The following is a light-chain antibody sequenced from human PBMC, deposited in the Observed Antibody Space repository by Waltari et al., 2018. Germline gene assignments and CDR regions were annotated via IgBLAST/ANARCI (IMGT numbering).Light chain of an antibody. V-gene: IGKV4-1*01. J-gene: IGKJ5*01. CDR1: QSVLYSATNKNY. Sequence: DIVMTQSPDSLAVSLGERATINCKSSQSVLYSATNKNYLAWYQQKAGQPPKLLIYWASTRESGVPDRFSGSGSGANFTLTISSLQAEDVAVYYCQQYYSTPPITFGQGTRLEIK. CDR3: QQYYSTPPIT. CDR2: WAS.